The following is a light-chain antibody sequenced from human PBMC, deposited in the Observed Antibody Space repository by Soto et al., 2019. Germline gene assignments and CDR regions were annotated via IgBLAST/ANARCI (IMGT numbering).Light chain of an antibody. CDR2: DD. J-gene: IGLJ1*01. V-gene: IGLV3-21*02. Sequence: SYELTQPPSVSVAPGQTARITCGGNIGSKLVHWYQQKQGQAPVLVVYDDDRPSGIPERFSGFNSGNTATLTISRVEAGDEADYYCQVWDSISDVGVFGTGTKLTVL. CDR1: IGSKL. CDR3: QVWDSISDVGV.